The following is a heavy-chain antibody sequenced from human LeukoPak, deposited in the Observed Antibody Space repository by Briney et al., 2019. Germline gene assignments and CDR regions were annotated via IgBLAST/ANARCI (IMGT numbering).Heavy chain of an antibody. CDR3: ARGGGLDV. CDR2: INHNGNVN. Sequence: GGSLRLSCTASGFTFGDYAMNWARQAPGKGLEWVASINHNGNVNYYVDSVKGRFTISRDNAKNSLYLQMSNLRAEDTAVYFCARGGGLDVWGQGATVTVSS. J-gene: IGHJ6*02. CDR1: GFTFGDYA. D-gene: IGHD3-16*01. V-gene: IGHV3-7*03.